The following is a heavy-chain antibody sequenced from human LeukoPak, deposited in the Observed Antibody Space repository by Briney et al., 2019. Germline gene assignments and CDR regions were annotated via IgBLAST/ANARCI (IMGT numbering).Heavy chain of an antibody. D-gene: IGHD6-13*01. Sequence: PSETLSLTCTVSGYSISSGYYWGWIRQPPGKGLEWIGSIYRSGSTYYNPSLKSRVTISVDTSKNQFSLKLSSVTAADTAVYYCARDHSRNLDPFDPWGQGTLVTVSS. J-gene: IGHJ5*02. CDR2: IYRSGST. CDR3: ARDHSRNLDPFDP. V-gene: IGHV4-38-2*02. CDR1: GYSISSGYY.